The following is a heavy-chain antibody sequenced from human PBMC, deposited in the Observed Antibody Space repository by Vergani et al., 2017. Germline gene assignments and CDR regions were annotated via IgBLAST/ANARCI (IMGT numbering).Heavy chain of an antibody. CDR1: GGTFSSYA. V-gene: IGHV1-69*01. CDR2: IIPIFGTV. D-gene: IGHD3-10*01. J-gene: IGHJ6*03. CDR3: AREPLPHYGSGSPSTYYYYYYMDV. Sequence: QVQLVQSGAEVKKPGSSVKVSCKASGGTFSSYAISWVRQAPGQGLEWMGGIIPIFGTVNYAQKFQGRVTITADESTSTAYMELSSLRSEDTAVYYCAREPLPHYGSGSPSTYYYYYYMDVWGKGTTVTVSS.